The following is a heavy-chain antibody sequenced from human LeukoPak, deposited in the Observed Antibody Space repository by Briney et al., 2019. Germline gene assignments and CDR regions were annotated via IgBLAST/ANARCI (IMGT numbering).Heavy chain of an antibody. V-gene: IGHV4-38-2*01. CDR3: ARGGIAVAGTFGY. J-gene: IGHJ4*02. Sequence: PSETLSLTCAVSGYSISSGYYWGWIRQPPGKGLGWIGSIYHSGSTYYNSSLKSRVTISVDTSKNQFSLKLNSVTAADTAVYYCARGGIAVAGTFGYWGQGTLVTVSS. D-gene: IGHD6-19*01. CDR2: IYHSGST. CDR1: GYSISSGYY.